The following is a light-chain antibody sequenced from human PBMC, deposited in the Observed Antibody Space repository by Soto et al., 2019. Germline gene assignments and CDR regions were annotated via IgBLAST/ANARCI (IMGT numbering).Light chain of an antibody. Sequence: EIVLTQSPATLSLSPGDRATLSCRASQGISRFLAWYQQKPGQVPRLLIYDASSRAVGVPSRFSGSGSGTDFTLTISGLEPEDFEMYYCHQRAHWPLSFGGGTKIEIK. CDR3: HQRAHWPLS. CDR2: DAS. V-gene: IGKV3-11*01. J-gene: IGKJ4*01. CDR1: QGISRF.